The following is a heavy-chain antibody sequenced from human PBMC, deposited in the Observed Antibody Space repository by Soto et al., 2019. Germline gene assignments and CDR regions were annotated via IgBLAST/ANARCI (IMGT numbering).Heavy chain of an antibody. J-gene: IGHJ4*02. Sequence: PSETLSLTCTVSGGSISSYYWSWIRQPPGKGLEWIGYIYYSGSTNYNPSLKSRVTISVDTSKNQFSLKLSSVTAADTAVYYCARFTAARNFDYWGQGTLVTVSS. CDR1: GGSISSYY. CDR3: ARFTAARNFDY. V-gene: IGHV4-59*01. D-gene: IGHD6-6*01. CDR2: IYYSGST.